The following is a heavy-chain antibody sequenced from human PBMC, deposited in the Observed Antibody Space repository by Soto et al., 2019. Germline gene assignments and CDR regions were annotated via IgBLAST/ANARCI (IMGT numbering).Heavy chain of an antibody. J-gene: IGHJ4*02. Sequence: PGGSLRLSCAASGFTFSSYSMNWVRQAPGKGLEWVSSISSSSSYIYYADSVKGRFTISRDNAKNSLYLQMNSLRAEDTAVYYCARAPSRTIAAAPYWGQGTLVTVSS. V-gene: IGHV3-21*01. CDR2: ISSSSSYI. CDR1: GFTFSSYS. CDR3: ARAPSRTIAAAPY. D-gene: IGHD6-13*01.